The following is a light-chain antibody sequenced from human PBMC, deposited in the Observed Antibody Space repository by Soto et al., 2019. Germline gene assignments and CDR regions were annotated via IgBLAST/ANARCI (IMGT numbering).Light chain of an antibody. CDR2: AAS. J-gene: IGKJ5*01. CDR1: QGIRND. V-gene: IGKV1-6*01. CDR3: QQYYDLPIT. Sequence: IQMTQSPSSLSASVGARVPITCRASQGIRNDLGWYQQQPGKAPKLLIHAASSLESGVPSRFSGSGSGTDFTFTISSLQPEDFATYYCQQYYDLPITFGQGTRLEI.